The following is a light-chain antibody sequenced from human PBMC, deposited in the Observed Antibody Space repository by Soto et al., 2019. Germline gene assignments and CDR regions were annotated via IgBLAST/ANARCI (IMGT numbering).Light chain of an antibody. CDR3: LQYNTYPAT. CDR1: PGIRNE. CDR2: RAT. V-gene: IGKV1-17*01. Sequence: DIQLTQSPSSLSASVGDRVTITCRASPGIRNELGWFQQKPGKAPERLIYRATTMQRGVPSRFSGSGSGTELTLTISSLQPEDFATYYCLQYNTYPATFGQGTKVEI. J-gene: IGKJ1*01.